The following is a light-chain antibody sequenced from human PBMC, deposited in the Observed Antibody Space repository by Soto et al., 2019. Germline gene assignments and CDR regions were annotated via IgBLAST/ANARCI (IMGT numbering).Light chain of an antibody. CDR1: QSVSSSY. V-gene: IGKV3-20*01. J-gene: IGKJ2*01. Sequence: ESVLKQSPGTLSLSPGARATLSCRASQSVSSSYLAWYQQKPGQAPRLLIYGASSRASGITDRFSGSGSGTDLTFTISRLEPEDFAVYYCQQYGSSPSTFGQGTKLEIK. CDR2: GAS. CDR3: QQYGSSPST.